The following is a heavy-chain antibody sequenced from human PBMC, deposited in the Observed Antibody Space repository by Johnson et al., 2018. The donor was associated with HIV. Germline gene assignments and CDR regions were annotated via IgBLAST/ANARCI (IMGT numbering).Heavy chain of an antibody. CDR1: RFTFSSYA. V-gene: IGHV3-30*04. J-gene: IGHJ3*02. CDR2: ISYDGSNK. Sequence: QVQLVESGGGVVQPGRSLRLSCAASRFTFSSYAMHWVRQAPGKGLEWVAVISYDGSNKYYADSVKGRFTISRDNSKNTLYLQMNSLRAEDTAVYYCARTQVVYAHFDIWGQGTMVTVSS. CDR3: ARTQVVYAHFDI. D-gene: IGHD2-8*02.